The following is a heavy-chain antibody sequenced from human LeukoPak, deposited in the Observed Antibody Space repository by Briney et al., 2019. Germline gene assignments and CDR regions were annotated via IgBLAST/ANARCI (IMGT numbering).Heavy chain of an antibody. CDR3: ARWAGLCTTNNCYNPFDY. J-gene: IGHJ4*02. V-gene: IGHV1-46*01. Sequence: ASVKVSCKASGYTFTGYYMHWVRQAPGQGLEWMGGIIPIFGTTTFAQKFQGRVTIITDASTSTVYMELSSLRSEDTAVYYCARWAGLCTTNNCYNPFDYWGQGTLVTVSS. CDR1: GYTFTGYY. D-gene: IGHD2-2*02. CDR2: IIPIFGTT.